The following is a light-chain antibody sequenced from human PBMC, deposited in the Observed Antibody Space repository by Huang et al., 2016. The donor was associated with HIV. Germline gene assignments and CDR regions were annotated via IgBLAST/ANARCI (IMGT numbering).Light chain of an antibody. V-gene: IGKV3-20*01. CDR1: ESISSND. CDR2: GTS. CDR3: QQYGSSPLT. J-gene: IGKJ1*01. Sequence: EVVLTQSPGTLSLSPGKRVALSCRASESISSNDLAWYQQRPGQAPRLLIYGTSNRATGIPDRFSGRGSGTDFTLIISKLEPEDFAVYYCQQYGSSPLTFGQGTKVEIK.